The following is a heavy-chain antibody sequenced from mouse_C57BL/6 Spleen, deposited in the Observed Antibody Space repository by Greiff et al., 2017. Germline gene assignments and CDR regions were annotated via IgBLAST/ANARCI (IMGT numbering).Heavy chain of an antibody. CDR3: ARQGELGRPYYFDY. J-gene: IGHJ2*01. CDR2: ISSGGSYT. Sequence: EVKLMESGGDLVKPGGSLELSCAASGFTFSSYGMSWVRQTPDKRLEWVATISSGGSYTYYPDSVKGRFTISRDNAKNTLYLQMSSLKSEDTAMYYCARQGELGRPYYFDYWGQGTTLTVSS. D-gene: IGHD4-1*01. V-gene: IGHV5-6*01. CDR1: GFTFSSYG.